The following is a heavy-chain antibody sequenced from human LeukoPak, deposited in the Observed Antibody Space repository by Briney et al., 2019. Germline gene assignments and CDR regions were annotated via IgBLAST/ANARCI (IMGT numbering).Heavy chain of an antibody. J-gene: IGHJ4*02. CDR1: GFTFSSYA. V-gene: IGHV3-23*01. D-gene: IGHD2-21*02. CDR3: AKARLVGHIVVVTAIALDS. Sequence: PGGSLRLSCAASGFTFSSYAMSWVRQAPGKGLEWVSAISGSGGSTYYADSVKGRFTISRDNSKNTLYLQMNSLRAEDTAVYYCAKARLVGHIVVVTAIALDSWGQGTLVTVSS. CDR2: ISGSGGST.